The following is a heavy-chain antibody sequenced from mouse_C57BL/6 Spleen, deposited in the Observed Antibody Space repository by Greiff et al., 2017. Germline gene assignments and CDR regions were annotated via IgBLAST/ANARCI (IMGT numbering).Heavy chain of an antibody. D-gene: IGHD2-2*01. CDR1: GYTFTSYW. CDR2: IDPSDSYT. J-gene: IGHJ4*01. V-gene: IGHV1-50*01. CDR3: ARRKNLWLGQDAMDY. Sequence: VQLQQPGAELVKPGASVKLSCKASGYTFTSYWMQWVKQRPGQGLEWIGEIDPSDSYTNYNQKFKGKATLTVDTSSSTAYMQLSSLTSEDSAVYDCARRKNLWLGQDAMDYWGQGTSVTVSS.